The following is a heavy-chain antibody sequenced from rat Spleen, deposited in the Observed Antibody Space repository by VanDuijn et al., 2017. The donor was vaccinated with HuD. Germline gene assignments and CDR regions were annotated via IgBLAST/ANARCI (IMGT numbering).Heavy chain of an antibody. V-gene: IGHV5S13*01. Sequence: EVQLVESGGGLVQPGRSLKLSCAASGFPFNNYGMAWVRQAPAKGLEWIASISTGGTNTYYRGSVKGRFTISRDNAKNTQYLQMDSLRSEDTATYYCTRGYVMDAWGQGASVTVSS. CDR3: TRGYVMDA. CDR1: GFPFNNYG. J-gene: IGHJ4*01. CDR2: ISTGGTNT.